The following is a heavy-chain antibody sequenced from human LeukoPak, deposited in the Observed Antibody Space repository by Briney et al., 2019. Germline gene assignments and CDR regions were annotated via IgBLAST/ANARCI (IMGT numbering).Heavy chain of an antibody. CDR1: GYTFTSYN. CDR2: INAGNGNT. J-gene: IGHJ4*02. Sequence: ASVKVSCKASGYTFTSYNINWVRQAPGQRLEWMGWINAGNGNTKYSQKFQGRVTITRDTSASTAYMELSSLRSEDTAVYYCARVFSGSYYQPFDYWGQGTLVTVSS. CDR3: ARVFSGSYYQPFDY. D-gene: IGHD1-26*01. V-gene: IGHV1-3*01.